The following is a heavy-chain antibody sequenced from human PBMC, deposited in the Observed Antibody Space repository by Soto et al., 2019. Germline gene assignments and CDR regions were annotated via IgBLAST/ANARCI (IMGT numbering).Heavy chain of an antibody. CDR1: GFTFDDYA. J-gene: IGHJ6*02. CDR2: ISWDGGST. CDR3: AKALEGGGSYYYGMDV. V-gene: IGHV3-43D*03. Sequence: GGSLRLSCAASGFTFDDYAMHWVRQAPGKGLEWVSLISWDGGSTYYADSVKGRFTISRDNSKNSLYLQMNSLRAEDTALYYYAKALEGGGSYYYGMDVWGQGTTVTVSS. D-gene: IGHD1-26*01.